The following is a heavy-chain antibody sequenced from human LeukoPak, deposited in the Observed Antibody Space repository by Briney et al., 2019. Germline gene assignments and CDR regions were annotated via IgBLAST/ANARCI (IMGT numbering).Heavy chain of an antibody. D-gene: IGHD2-2*01. CDR2: ISGSGGST. Sequence: GLSLGLSCAASGFTFSRYAMSWVRQAPGKGLEWVSAISGSGGSTYYADSVKGRFTISRDNSKHTLYLQMNSLRAEDTAVYYCAKIIVVPAAYNWFDPWGQGTLVTVSS. V-gene: IGHV3-23*01. J-gene: IGHJ5*02. CDR1: GFTFSRYA. CDR3: AKIIVVPAAYNWFDP.